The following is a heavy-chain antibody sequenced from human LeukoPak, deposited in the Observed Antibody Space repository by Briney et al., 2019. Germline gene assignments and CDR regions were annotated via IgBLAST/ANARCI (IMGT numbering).Heavy chain of an antibody. V-gene: IGHV3-30*04. CDR3: AREVSSRIDFDY. CDR2: ISYDGSNK. Sequence: GGSLRLSCAASGFTFSTYAMGWVRQAPGKGLEWVAVISYDGSNKYYADSVKGRFTISRDNSKNTLYLKMNSLRAEDTAVYYCAREVSSRIDFDYWGQGTLVTVSS. CDR1: GFTFSTYA. J-gene: IGHJ4*02. D-gene: IGHD6-13*01.